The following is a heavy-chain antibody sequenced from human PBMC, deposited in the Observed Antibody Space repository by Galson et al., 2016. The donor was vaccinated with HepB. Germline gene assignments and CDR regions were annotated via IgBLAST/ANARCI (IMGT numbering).Heavy chain of an antibody. J-gene: IGHJ4*02. CDR2: ISSRTRTT. CDR1: GLTFSSYN. CDR3: ASQWVAVDY. Sequence: SLRLSCAVSGLTFSSYNMNWVRQAPGKGLEWVSHISSRTRTTYYADSVMGRFTISRDNAKNSLYLQMNSLRDEDTAVYYCASQWVAVDYWGRGTLVTVSS. D-gene: IGHD2-15*01. V-gene: IGHV3-48*02.